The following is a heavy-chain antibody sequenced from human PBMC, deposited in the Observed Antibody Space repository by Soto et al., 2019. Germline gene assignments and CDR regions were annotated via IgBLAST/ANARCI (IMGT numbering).Heavy chain of an antibody. D-gene: IGHD3-16*01. CDR1: GGSISSSSYY. V-gene: IGHV4-39*01. CDR3: ARHVEPSLGFYMDV. Sequence: SETLSLTCTVSGGSISSSSYYWGWIRQPPGKGLEWIGSIDYSGSTYYNPSLKSRVTISVDTSKNQFSLKLSSVTAADTAVYYCARHVEPSLGFYMDVWGKGTTVTVSS. J-gene: IGHJ6*03. CDR2: IDYSGST.